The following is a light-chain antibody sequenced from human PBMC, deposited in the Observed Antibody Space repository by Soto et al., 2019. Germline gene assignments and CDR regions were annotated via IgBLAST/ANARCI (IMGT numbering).Light chain of an antibody. CDR1: QDIDTW. J-gene: IGKJ4*01. CDR2: SAS. V-gene: IGKV1D-12*01. CDR3: QQANDFPPT. Sequence: DLQMTQSPSSVSASVGDRVTITCRASQDIDTWLAWYQQKPGRAPKLLIYSASTLQNGVPSRFSGSGSGADFSLTITSLQPEDVATYYCQQANDFPPTFGGGTKVQIK.